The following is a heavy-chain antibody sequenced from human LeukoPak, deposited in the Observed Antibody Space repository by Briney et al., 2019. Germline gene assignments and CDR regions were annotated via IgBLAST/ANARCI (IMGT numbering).Heavy chain of an antibody. D-gene: IGHD3-22*01. CDR1: GFTLSSYA. CDR2: ISYDGSNK. J-gene: IGHJ4*02. V-gene: IGHV3-30-3*01. Sequence: GGSLRLSCAASGFTLSSYAMHWVRQAPGKGLEWVAVISYDGSNKYYADSVKGRFTISRDNSKNTLYLQMNSLRAEDTAVYYCAREAGYYYDSSGPFDYWGQGTLVTVSS. CDR3: AREAGYYYDSSGPFDY.